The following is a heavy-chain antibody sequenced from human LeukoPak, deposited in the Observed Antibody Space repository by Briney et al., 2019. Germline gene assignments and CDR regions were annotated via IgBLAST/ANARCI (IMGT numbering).Heavy chain of an antibody. CDR3: ASTGTTRANFDY. Sequence: ASVKVSCKASGYTFTSYYMHRVRQAPGQGLEWMGIINPSGGSTSYAQKFQGRVTMTRDTSTSTVYMELSSLRSEDTAVYYCASTGTTRANFDYWGQGTLVTVSS. J-gene: IGHJ4*02. D-gene: IGHD1-7*01. CDR1: GYTFTSYY. V-gene: IGHV1-46*01. CDR2: INPSGGST.